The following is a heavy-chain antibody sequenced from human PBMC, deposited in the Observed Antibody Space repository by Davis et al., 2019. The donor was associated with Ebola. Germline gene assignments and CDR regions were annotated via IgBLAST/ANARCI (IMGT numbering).Heavy chain of an antibody. J-gene: IGHJ4*02. CDR2: IYYSGST. V-gene: IGHV4-59*08. D-gene: IGHD1-26*01. Sequence: ESLKISCAASGFTFSSYWMSWIRQPPGKGLEWIGYIYYSGSTNYNPSLKSRVTISVDTSKNQFSLKLSSVTAADTAVYYCARCIDSSLFDYWGQGTLVTVSS. CDR1: GFTFSSYW. CDR3: ARCIDSSLFDY.